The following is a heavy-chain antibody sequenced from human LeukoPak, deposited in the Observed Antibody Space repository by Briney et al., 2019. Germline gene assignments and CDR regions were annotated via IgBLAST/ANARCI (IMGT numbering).Heavy chain of an antibody. CDR2: IVVGSGNT. Sequence: SVKVSCKASGFTFTSSAVQWVRQARGQRLEWIGWIVVGSGNTNYAQKFQERVTITRDMSTSTAYMELSSLRSEDTAVYYCAKDGTERLVRDYYYGMDVWGKGTTVTVSS. CDR3: AKDGTERLVRDYYYGMDV. D-gene: IGHD6-19*01. V-gene: IGHV1-58*01. J-gene: IGHJ6*04. CDR1: GFTFTSSA.